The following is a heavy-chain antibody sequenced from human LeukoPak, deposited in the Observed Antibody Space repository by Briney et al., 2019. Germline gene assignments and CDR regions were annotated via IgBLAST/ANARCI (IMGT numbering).Heavy chain of an antibody. J-gene: IGHJ3*02. Sequence: SETLSLTCTVSGGSISSYYWSLIRQPAGKGLEWIGRIYTSGSTNYSPSLKSRVAMSVDTSKNQFSLKLSSVTAADTAVYYCARADYVNAFDIWGQGTMVTVSS. CDR2: IYTSGST. CDR1: GGSISSYY. D-gene: IGHD3-16*01. CDR3: ARADYVNAFDI. V-gene: IGHV4-4*07.